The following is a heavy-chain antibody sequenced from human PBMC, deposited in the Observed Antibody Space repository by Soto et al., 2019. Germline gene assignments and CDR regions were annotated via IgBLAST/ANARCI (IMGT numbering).Heavy chain of an antibody. V-gene: IGHV3-30-3*01. CDR3: ARDRGYEYFDY. CDR2: ISYDGSNK. D-gene: IGHD3-10*01. J-gene: IGHJ4*02. CDR1: VFTFISYA. Sequence: PGWSLRLACAASVFTFISYAMHWVRQAPGKGLEWVAVISYDGSNKYYADSVKGRFTISRDNSKNTLYLQMNSLRAEDTAVYYCARDRGYEYFDYWGQGTLVTVSS.